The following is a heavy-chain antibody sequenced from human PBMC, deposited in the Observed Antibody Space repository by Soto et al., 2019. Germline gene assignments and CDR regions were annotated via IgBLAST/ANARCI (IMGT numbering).Heavy chain of an antibody. V-gene: IGHV3-64D*06. CDR2: ISTNGGST. CDR3: VKGEYYYDSSGYYPFDY. CDR1: GFTFSIYA. Sequence: GGYPRISCSASGFTFSIYAMHWVRQAPGKGLEYVSSISTNGGSTHYADSVKGRFTISRDNSKNTQYLQMSSLRADDTAVYYCVKGEYYYDSSGYYPFDYWGQGTLVTVSS. D-gene: IGHD3-22*01. J-gene: IGHJ4*02.